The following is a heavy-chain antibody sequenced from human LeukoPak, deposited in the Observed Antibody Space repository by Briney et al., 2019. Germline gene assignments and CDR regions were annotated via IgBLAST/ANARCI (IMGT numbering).Heavy chain of an antibody. Sequence: GGSLRLSCAASGFTFSSYWMHWVRQAPGQGLVWVSRINSDGSSTSYADSVKGRFTISRDNAKNTLYLQMNSLIAEDTAVYYCARTGSIVGATYYFDYWGQGTLVTVSS. CDR1: GFTFSSYW. D-gene: IGHD1-26*01. CDR3: ARTGSIVGATYYFDY. J-gene: IGHJ4*02. V-gene: IGHV3-74*01. CDR2: INSDGSST.